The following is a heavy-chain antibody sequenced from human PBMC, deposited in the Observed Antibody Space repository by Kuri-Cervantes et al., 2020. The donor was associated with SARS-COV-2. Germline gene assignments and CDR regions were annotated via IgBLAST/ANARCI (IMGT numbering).Heavy chain of an antibody. CDR2: ISYDGSNK. CDR3: AKGRDTAKYGMDV. V-gene: IGHV3-30-3*01. CDR1: GFTFSSYA. D-gene: IGHD5-18*01. Sequence: GESLKISCAASGFTFSSYAMHWVRQAPGKGLEWVAVISYDGSNKYYADSVTGRFTISRDSSKNTLNLQMNSLRAEDTAVYYCAKGRDTAKYGMDVWGQGTTVTVSS. J-gene: IGHJ6*02.